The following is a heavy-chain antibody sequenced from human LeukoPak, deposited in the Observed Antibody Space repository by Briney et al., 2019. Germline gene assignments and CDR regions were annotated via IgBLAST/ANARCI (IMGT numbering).Heavy chain of an antibody. D-gene: IGHD4-17*01. CDR1: GGTFSSYA. J-gene: IGHJ4*02. CDR2: IIPIFGTA. CDR3: AREHGDYTDYFDY. Sequence: SVKVSCKASGGTFSSYAISWVRQAPGQGLEWMGGIIPIFGTANYAQKFQGRVTITADESTSTAYMELSSLRSEDTAVYYCAREHGDYTDYFDYWGQGTLVTVSS. V-gene: IGHV1-69*13.